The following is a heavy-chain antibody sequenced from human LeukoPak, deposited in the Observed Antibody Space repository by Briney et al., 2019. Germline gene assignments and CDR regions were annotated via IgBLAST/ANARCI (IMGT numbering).Heavy chain of an antibody. CDR1: GYSFTSYW. V-gene: IGHV5-51*01. Sequence: GESLKISCKGSGYSFTSYWIGWVRQMPGKGLEWMGIIYPGDSDTRYSPSFQGQVTISADKSISTAYLQWSSLKASDTAMYYCARSKTPSSSWFYYYYGMDVWGQGTTVTVSS. J-gene: IGHJ6*02. CDR2: IYPGDSDT. D-gene: IGHD6-13*01. CDR3: ARSKTPSSSWFYYYYGMDV.